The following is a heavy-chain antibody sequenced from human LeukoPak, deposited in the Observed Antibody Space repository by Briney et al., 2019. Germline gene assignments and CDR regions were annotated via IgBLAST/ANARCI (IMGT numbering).Heavy chain of an antibody. CDR3: AKDLGYCSSTSCHDLDY. J-gene: IGHJ4*02. D-gene: IGHD2-2*01. Sequence: TGGSLRLSCAASGFTFSSYAMSWVRQAPGKGLEWVSAISGSGGSTYYADSVKGRFTISRDNSKNTLYLQMNSLRAEDAAVYYCAKDLGYCSSTSCHDLDYWGQGTLVTVSS. CDR1: GFTFSSYA. V-gene: IGHV3-23*01. CDR2: ISGSGGST.